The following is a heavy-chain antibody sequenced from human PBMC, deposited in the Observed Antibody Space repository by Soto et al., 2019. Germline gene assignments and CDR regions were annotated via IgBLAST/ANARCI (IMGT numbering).Heavy chain of an antibody. D-gene: IGHD6-6*01. CDR3: ASARSIAARPTDPWFDP. J-gene: IGHJ5*02. V-gene: IGHV4-59*01. CDR2: IYYSGST. Sequence: SETLSLTCTVSGGSISSYYWNWIRQPPGKGLEWIGYIYYSGSTNYNPSLKSRVTISVDTSKNQFSLKLSSVTAADTAVYYCASARSIAARPTDPWFDPWGQGTLVTVSS. CDR1: GGSISSYY.